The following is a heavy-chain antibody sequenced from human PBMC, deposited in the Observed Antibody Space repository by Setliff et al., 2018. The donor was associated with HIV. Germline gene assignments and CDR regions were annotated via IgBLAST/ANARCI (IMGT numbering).Heavy chain of an antibody. CDR2: ISAYNGNT. CDR3: AREGWGSGYAFDI. J-gene: IGHJ3*02. D-gene: IGHD3-22*01. V-gene: IGHV1-18*01. Sequence: GASVMVSCKASGYTFPNYGITWVRQAPGQGLEWMGWISAYNGNTNYAQTFQGRVTMTTDTSTTTAYMELRSLRSDDTAVYYCAREGWGSGYAFDIWGQGTMVTVSS. CDR1: GYTFPNYG.